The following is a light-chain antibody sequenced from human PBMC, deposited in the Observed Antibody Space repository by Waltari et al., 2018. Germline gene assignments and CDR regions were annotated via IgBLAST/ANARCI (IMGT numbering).Light chain of an antibody. CDR3: SSYAGTYTGV. V-gene: IGLV2-11*01. J-gene: IGLJ3*02. Sequence: QSALPQPRSVSESPGPSVTLSCTGPSSDVGGYNYISWYQHHPGKAPKLIIYDVTKRPSGVPDRFSASKSGNTASLTISGLRAEDEADYYCSSYAGTYTGVFGGGTKLTVL. CDR1: SSDVGGYNY. CDR2: DVT.